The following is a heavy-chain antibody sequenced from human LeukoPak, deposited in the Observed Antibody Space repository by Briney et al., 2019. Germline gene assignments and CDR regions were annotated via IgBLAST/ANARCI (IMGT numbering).Heavy chain of an antibody. V-gene: IGHV4-4*07. Sequence: SETLSPTCTVAGGSISNYYWSWIRQPAGKGVEWIGRIYTSESTNYNPSLKSRVTMSVDTSKNQFSVKLSSVTAADTAVYYCARDIGGAFDIWGQGTMVTVSS. CDR1: GGSISNYY. J-gene: IGHJ3*02. CDR3: ARDIGGAFDI. CDR2: IYTSEST. D-gene: IGHD3-10*01.